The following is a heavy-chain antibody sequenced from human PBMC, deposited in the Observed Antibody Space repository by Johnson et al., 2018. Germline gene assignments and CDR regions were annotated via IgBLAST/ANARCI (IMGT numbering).Heavy chain of an antibody. D-gene: IGHD3-9*01. Sequence: EVQLVESGGGLVQPGGSLRLSCAASGFTFSSYDMHWVRQATGKGLEWVSGIGTAGDTYYPGSVRGRFTISRENATNSLYLQMNSLRDGDTAVYYCVRSGNFYGFLTGYHGTNYNMDVWGQGTTVTVSS. V-gene: IGHV3-13*01. CDR3: VRSGNFYGFLTGYHGTNYNMDV. CDR1: GFTFSSYD. CDR2: IGTAGDT. J-gene: IGHJ6*02.